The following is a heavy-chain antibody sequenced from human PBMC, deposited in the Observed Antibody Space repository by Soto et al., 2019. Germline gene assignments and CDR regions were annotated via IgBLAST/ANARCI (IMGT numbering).Heavy chain of an antibody. CDR1: GFTFSSYG. J-gene: IGHJ6*02. D-gene: IGHD3-16*01. V-gene: IGHV3-30*18. CDR3: AKDVYVEGWYYYYYGMDV. CDR2: ISYDGSNK. Sequence: GGSLRLSCAASGFTFSSYGMHWVRQAPGKGLEWVAVISYDGSNKYYADSVKGRFTISRDNSKNTLYLQMNSLRAEDTAVYYCAKDVYVEGWYYYYYGMDVWGQGTTVTVSS.